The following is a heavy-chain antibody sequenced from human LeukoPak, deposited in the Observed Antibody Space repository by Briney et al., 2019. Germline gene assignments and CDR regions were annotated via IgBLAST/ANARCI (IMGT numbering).Heavy chain of an antibody. CDR1: GYTFTSYY. CDR3: ARDREVMRPPYSSSWYDY. J-gene: IGHJ4*02. Sequence: GASVKVSCKASGYTFTSYYMHWVRQAPGQGLEWMGIINPSGGSTSYAQKFQGRVTMTRDTSTSTVYMELSSLRSEDTAVYYCARDREVMRPPYSSSWYDYWGQGTLVTVSS. D-gene: IGHD6-13*01. CDR2: INPSGGST. V-gene: IGHV1-46*01.